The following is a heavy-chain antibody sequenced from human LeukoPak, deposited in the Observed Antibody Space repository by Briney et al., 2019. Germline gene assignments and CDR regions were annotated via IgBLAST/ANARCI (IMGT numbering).Heavy chain of an antibody. D-gene: IGHD3-22*01. CDR3: ARDLSITMIVVDTIYYYYYGMDV. CDR1: GDSVSSNSAA. CDR2: TYYRSKWYN. V-gene: IGHV6-1*01. J-gene: IGHJ6*02. Sequence: SQTLSLTCAISGDSVSSNSAAWNWIRQSPSRGLEWLGRTYYRSKWYNDYAVSVKSRITINPDTSKDQFSLQLNSVTPEDTAVYYCARDLSITMIVVDTIYYYYYGMDVWGQGTTVTVSS.